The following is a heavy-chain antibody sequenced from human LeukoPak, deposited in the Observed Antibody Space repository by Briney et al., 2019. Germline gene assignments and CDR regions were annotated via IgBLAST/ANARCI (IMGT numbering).Heavy chain of an antibody. D-gene: IGHD3-22*01. J-gene: IGHJ4*02. CDR3: AKAYGTNGYYQLPIDF. CDR1: GFTFSSYG. V-gene: IGHV3-30*02. CDR2: IRYDGSNK. Sequence: PGGSLRLSCAASGFTFSSYGMHWVCQAPGKGLEWVAFIRYDGSNKYYADSVRGRFTISRDNSRNTLYLQLNNLRAEDTAIYYCAKAYGTNGYYQLPIDFWGQGTLVTVSS.